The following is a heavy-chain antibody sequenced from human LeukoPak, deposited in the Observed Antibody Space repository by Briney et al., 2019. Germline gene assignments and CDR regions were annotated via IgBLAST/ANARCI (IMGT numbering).Heavy chain of an antibody. V-gene: IGHV4-59*01. CDR1: GGSISSYY. D-gene: IGHD4-23*01. Sequence: PSETLSLTCTVSGGSISSYYWSWIRQPPGKGLEWIGYIYYSGSTNYNPSLKSRVTISVDTSKNQFSLKLSSVTAADTAVYYCARGATSTVVTPLGHAFDIWGQGTMVTVSS. CDR2: IYYSGST. J-gene: IGHJ3*02. CDR3: ARGATSTVVTPLGHAFDI.